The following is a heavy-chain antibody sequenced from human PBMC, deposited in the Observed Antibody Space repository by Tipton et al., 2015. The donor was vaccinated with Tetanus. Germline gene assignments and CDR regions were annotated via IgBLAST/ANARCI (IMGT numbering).Heavy chain of an antibody. V-gene: IGHV4-31*03. Sequence: TLSLTCNVSGALITTGGYSWGWIRQPPGQGLEWLGYISNSGSTYYNPSLKSRVTVSVDTSQKQISLKVNSVTAADTAVYYCARDRGVRGGYYYYHGMDVWGQGTTVTVSS. CDR3: ARDRGVRGGYYYYHGMDV. J-gene: IGHJ6*02. CDR1: GALITTGGYS. CDR2: ISNSGST. D-gene: IGHD3-10*01.